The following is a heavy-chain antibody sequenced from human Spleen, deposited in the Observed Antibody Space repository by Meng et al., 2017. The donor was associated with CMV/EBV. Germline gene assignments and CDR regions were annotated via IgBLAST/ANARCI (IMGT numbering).Heavy chain of an antibody. CDR1: GASISSYY. CDR2: IYYSGST. CDR3: AKFSATGAYYFGMDV. V-gene: IGHV4-59*01. J-gene: IGHJ6*02. Sequence: SETLSLTCSVSGASISSYYWTWIRQPPGKGLEWIRCIYYSGSTNYNPSLKSRVTISVDTSKNQFSLRLTSVTAADTAVYYCAKFSATGAYYFGMDVWGQGTTVTVSS. D-gene: IGHD1-1*01.